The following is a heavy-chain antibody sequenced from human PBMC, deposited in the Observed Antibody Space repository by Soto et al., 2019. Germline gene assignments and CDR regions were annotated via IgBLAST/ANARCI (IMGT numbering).Heavy chain of an antibody. D-gene: IGHD3-3*01. CDR3: AADSITIPSYYYYSGMDV. CDR2: IVVGSGNT. Sequence: ASVKVSCKASGFTFTSSAVQWVRQARGQRLEWIGWIVVGSGNTNYAQKFQERVTITRDMSTSTAYMELSSLRSEETAVYYFAADSITIPSYYYYSGMDVWGKGTTVTFPS. J-gene: IGHJ6*04. V-gene: IGHV1-58*01. CDR1: GFTFTSSA.